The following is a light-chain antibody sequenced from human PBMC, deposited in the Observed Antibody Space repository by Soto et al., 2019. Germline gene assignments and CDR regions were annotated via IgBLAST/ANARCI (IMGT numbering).Light chain of an antibody. Sequence: QSVLTQPPSASGTPGQRVTISCSGSSSNIGSNTVNLYQQLPGTAPKLLIYTNNQRPSGVPDRFSGSKSGTSASLAISGLQSEDEADYYCAAWDDSLNGLVFGTGTKLTVL. CDR3: AAWDDSLNGLV. CDR2: TNN. J-gene: IGLJ1*01. CDR1: SSNIGSNT. V-gene: IGLV1-44*01.